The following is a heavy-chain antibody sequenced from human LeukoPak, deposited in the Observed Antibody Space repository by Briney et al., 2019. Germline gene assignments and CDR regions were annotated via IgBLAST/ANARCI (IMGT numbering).Heavy chain of an antibody. D-gene: IGHD1-26*01. CDR1: EFTLRSYS. V-gene: IGHV3-21*01. Sequence: PGGSLRLSCAASEFTLRSYSIHGVRQAPGKGLEWVSYISTSSTYIYYADLVRGRFSISRDNAKNSLYLHMNSLKADDTAVYYCARDASGSSIGLIDLWGQGTLVTVSS. CDR3: ARDASGSSIGLIDL. J-gene: IGHJ5*02. CDR2: ISTSSTYI.